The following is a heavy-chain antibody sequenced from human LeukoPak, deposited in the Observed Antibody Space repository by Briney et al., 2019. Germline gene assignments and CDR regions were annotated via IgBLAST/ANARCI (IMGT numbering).Heavy chain of an antibody. CDR2: ISSSGSTI. D-gene: IGHD3-3*01. CDR1: GFTFSSYE. J-gene: IGHJ6*02. CDR3: ARAPDFGDFYYYGMDV. Sequence: PGGSLRLSCAASGFTFSSYEMNWVRQAPGKGLEWVSYISSSGSTIYYADSVKGRFTISRDNAKNSLYLQMNSLRAEDTAVYYCARAPDFGDFYYYGMDVWGQGTTVTVSS. V-gene: IGHV3-48*03.